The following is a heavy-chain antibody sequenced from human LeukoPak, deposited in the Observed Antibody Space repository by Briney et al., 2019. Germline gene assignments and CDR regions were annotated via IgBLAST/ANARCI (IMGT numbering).Heavy chain of an antibody. Sequence: SGGSLRLSCAASGFTFSSYSMNWVRQAPGKGLEWVSSISSSSGYIYYADSVKGRFTISRDNAKNSLYLQMNSLRAEDTAVYYCAREGETLAVAPAPPYYYYGMDVWGQGTTVTVSS. J-gene: IGHJ6*02. V-gene: IGHV3-21*01. D-gene: IGHD6-19*01. CDR3: AREGETLAVAPAPPYYYYGMDV. CDR1: GFTFSSYS. CDR2: ISSSSGYI.